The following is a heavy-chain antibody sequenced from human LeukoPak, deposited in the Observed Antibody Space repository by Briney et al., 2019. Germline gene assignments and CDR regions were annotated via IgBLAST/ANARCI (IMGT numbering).Heavy chain of an antibody. CDR3: ASSLGFGYYGSGSYSGWFDP. CDR2: IIPIFGTA. D-gene: IGHD3-10*01. Sequence: GASVKLSCNASGVTFSSYAISWVRQAPGQGLDWMGWIIPIFGTADYAQKFQGRVTITADESTSTAYMELSSLRSEDTAVYSCASSLGFGYYGSGSYSGWFDPWGQGTLVSASS. V-gene: IGHV1-69*13. CDR1: GVTFSSYA. J-gene: IGHJ5*02.